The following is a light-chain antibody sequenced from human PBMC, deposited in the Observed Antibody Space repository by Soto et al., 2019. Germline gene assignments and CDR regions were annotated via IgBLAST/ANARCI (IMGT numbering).Light chain of an antibody. CDR2: DVS. CDR3: SSYRSGSTLVI. Sequence: QSALTQPASVSGCHGQSITISCTGRSRDIGDYNYVSWYQQHPDKAPKLMIYDVSNRPSGVSNRFSGSKSGNTASLTISGLQAEDEARYFCSSYRSGSTLVIFGGGTKLTVL. CDR1: SRDIGDYNY. J-gene: IGLJ2*01. V-gene: IGLV2-14*01.